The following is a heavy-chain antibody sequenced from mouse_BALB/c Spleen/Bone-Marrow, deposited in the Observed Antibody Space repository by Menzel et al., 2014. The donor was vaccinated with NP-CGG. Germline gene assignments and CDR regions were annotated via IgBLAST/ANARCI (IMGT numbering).Heavy chain of an antibody. V-gene: IGHV1-4*01. CDR1: GYTFTTYT. D-gene: IGHD2-1*01. Sequence: QVQLQQSGAELARPGASEKMSCRASGYTFTTYTMHWVKQRPGQGLEWIGYINPSSGYTYYNQKFKDKATLTADKSSSAAYLQLSSLTSEDSAVYYCARVYGNYDAMDYWGQGTSVTVSS. J-gene: IGHJ4*01. CDR2: INPSSGYT. CDR3: ARVYGNYDAMDY.